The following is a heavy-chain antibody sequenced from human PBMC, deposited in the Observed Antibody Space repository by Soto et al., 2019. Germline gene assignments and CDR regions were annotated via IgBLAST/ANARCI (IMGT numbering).Heavy chain of an antibody. J-gene: IGHJ4*02. CDR3: ARMKYDGSSYYFDY. CDR2: IDWDDDK. V-gene: IGHV2-70*04. Sequence: SGPTLVNPTQTLTLTCTFSGFSLSTSGMRVSWIRQPPGKALEWLARIDWDDDKFYNTSLKTRLTISKDTSKNQVVLTMTNMDPVDTATYFGARMKYDGSSYYFDYWGQGTLVTVSS. CDR1: GFSLSTSGMR. D-gene: IGHD3-22*01.